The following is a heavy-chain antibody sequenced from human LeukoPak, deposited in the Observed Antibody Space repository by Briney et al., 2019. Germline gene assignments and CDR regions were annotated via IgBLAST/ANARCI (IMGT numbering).Heavy chain of an antibody. CDR3: ARDPAAAGTGHFDY. V-gene: IGHV1-2*02. Sequence: ASVKVSCKASGYTFTGYYMHWVRQAPGQGLEWMGWINPNSGGTNYAQKFQGRVTMTRDTSISTAYMELSSLRSEDTAVYYCARDPAAAGTGHFDYWGQGTLVTVSS. D-gene: IGHD6-13*01. J-gene: IGHJ4*02. CDR2: INPNSGGT. CDR1: GYTFTGYY.